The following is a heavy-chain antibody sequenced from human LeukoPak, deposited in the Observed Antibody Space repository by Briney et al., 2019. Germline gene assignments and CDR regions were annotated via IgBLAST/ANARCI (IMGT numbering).Heavy chain of an antibody. J-gene: IGHJ4*02. CDR2: ISGSGGST. D-gene: IGHD3-22*01. CDR1: GFTFSSYA. CDR3: ANLRDDSLSYYFDY. V-gene: IGHV3-23*01. Sequence: GGSLRLSCAASGFTFSSYAMRWVRQAPGKGLEWVSAISGSGGSTYYADSVKGRFTISRDNSKNTLYRQMNSLRAEDTAVYYCANLRDDSLSYYFDYWGQGTLVTVSS.